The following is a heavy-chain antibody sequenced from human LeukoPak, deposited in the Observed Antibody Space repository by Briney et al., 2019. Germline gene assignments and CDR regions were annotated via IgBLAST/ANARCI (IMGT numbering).Heavy chain of an antibody. CDR3: AGTYYYDSGGYS. D-gene: IGHD3-22*01. CDR2: IYYSGST. V-gene: IGHV4-39*07. J-gene: IGHJ4*02. CDR1: GGSISSSSYY. Sequence: SETLSLTCTVSGGSISSSSYYWGWIRQPPGKGLEWIGSIYYSGSTYYNPSLKSRVTISVDTSKNQFSLKLSSVTAADTAVYYCAGTYYYDSGGYSWGQGTLVTVSS.